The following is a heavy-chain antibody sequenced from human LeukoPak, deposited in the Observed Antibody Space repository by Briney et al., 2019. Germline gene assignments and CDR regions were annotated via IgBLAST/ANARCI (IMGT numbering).Heavy chain of an antibody. CDR1: GGSFSGYY. J-gene: IGHJ6*04. CDR3: AGVDVTMVRGVADYYYYYGMDV. V-gene: IGHV4-34*01. D-gene: IGHD3-10*01. CDR2: INHSGST. Sequence: SETLSLTCAFYGGSFSGYYWSWMRQPPGKGLEWIGEINHSGSTNYNPSLKSRVTISVDTSKNQFSLKLSSVTAADTAVYYCAGVDVTMVRGVADYYYYYGMDVWGKGTTVTVSS.